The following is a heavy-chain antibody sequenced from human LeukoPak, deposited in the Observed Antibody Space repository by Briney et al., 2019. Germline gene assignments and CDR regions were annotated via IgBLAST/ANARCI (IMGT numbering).Heavy chain of an antibody. V-gene: IGHV4-59*01. CDR3: ARHGDLYYYHYMDV. CDR1: GGSISSYY. D-gene: IGHD3-10*01. J-gene: IGHJ6*03. Sequence: VKRSETLSLTCTVSGGSISSYYWSWIRQTPGKGLEWIGYIYYSGSTNYNPSLKSRVTISVDTSKNQFSLKLSSVTAADTAVYYCARHGDLYYYHYMDVWGKGTTVTVSS. CDR2: IYYSGST.